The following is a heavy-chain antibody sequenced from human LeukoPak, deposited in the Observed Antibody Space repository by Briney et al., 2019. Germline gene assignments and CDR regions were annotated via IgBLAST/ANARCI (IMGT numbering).Heavy chain of an antibody. V-gene: IGHV4-34*01. CDR1: GGSISGYY. D-gene: IGHD3-10*01. Sequence: SETLSLTCTVSGGSISGYYWSWIRQPPGKGLEWIGEINHSGSTNYNPSLKSRVTISVDTSKNQFSLKLSSVTAADTAVYYCARGHHYYGSGSYYDWGQGTLVTVSS. J-gene: IGHJ4*02. CDR3: ARGHHYYGSGSYYD. CDR2: INHSGST.